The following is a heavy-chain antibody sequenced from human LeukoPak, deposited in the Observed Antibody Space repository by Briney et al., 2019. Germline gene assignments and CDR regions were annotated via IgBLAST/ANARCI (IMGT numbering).Heavy chain of an antibody. CDR2: ITSRSDSI. D-gene: IGHD6-13*01. V-gene: IGHV3-48*01. J-gene: IGHJ4*02. CDR3: AMQRLVGGGYYFDY. CDR1: GFTFSSYG. Sequence: GGSLRHSCAASGFTFSSYGMHWVRQAPGKGLEWVSFITSRSDSISHADSVKGRFTISRDNAKNSLYLQMNGLRAEDTAVYYCAMQRLVGGGYYFDYWGQGTLVTVSS.